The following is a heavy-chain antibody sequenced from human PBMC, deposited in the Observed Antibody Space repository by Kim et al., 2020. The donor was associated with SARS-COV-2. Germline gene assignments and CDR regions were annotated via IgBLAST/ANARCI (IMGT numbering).Heavy chain of an antibody. CDR3: ARDPLGYCSGGSCYGLDY. D-gene: IGHD2-15*01. J-gene: IGHJ4*02. CDR1: GFTFSSYS. Sequence: GGSLRLSCAASGFTFSSYSMNWVRQAPGKGLEWVSSISSSSSYIYYADSVKGRFTISRDNAKNSLYLQMNSLRAEDTAVYYCARDPLGYCSGGSCYGLDYWGQGTLVTVSS. CDR2: ISSSSSYI. V-gene: IGHV3-21*01.